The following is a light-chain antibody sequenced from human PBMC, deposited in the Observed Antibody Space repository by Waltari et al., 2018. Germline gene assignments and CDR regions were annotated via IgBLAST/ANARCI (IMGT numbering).Light chain of an antibody. J-gene: IGKJ4*02. CDR1: QSVVSS. V-gene: IGKV3-20*01. Sequence: ETVFTQSPGILSLSPGEGATLSCRASQSVVSSLAWYQQNPGHAPRLVISGASNRATGIPDRFSGSGSGTDFSLTISRLEPEDFAVDYCQHYGRLPVTFGRGTKVEIK. CDR2: GAS. CDR3: QHYGRLPVT.